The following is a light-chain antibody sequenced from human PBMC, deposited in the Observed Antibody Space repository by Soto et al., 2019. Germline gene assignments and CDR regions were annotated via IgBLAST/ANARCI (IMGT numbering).Light chain of an antibody. J-gene: IGKJ1*01. CDR3: QNYNSYSEA. CDR2: KAS. Sequence: DIQMTQSPSTLFASVGDRVTITCRASQSVSDRLAWYQQKPGKAPKLLIYKASTLKSGVPSSLSGSGSGTEFTLTISSLQPDDFATYYCQNYNSYSEAFGQGTKVDI. V-gene: IGKV1-5*03. CDR1: QSVSDR.